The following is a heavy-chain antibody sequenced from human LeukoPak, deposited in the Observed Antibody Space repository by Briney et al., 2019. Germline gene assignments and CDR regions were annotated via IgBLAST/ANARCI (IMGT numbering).Heavy chain of an antibody. CDR2: IYYSGST. Sequence: SETLSLTCTVSGGPISSYYWSWIRQPPGKGLEWIGYIYYSGSTNYNPSLKSRVTISVDTSKNQFSLKLSSVTAADTAVYYCARGTDYWGQGTLVTVSS. V-gene: IGHV4-59*01. J-gene: IGHJ4*02. CDR1: GGPISSYY. CDR3: ARGTDY.